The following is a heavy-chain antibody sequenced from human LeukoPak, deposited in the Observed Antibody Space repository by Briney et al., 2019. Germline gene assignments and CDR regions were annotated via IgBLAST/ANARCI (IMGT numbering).Heavy chain of an antibody. CDR1: GFTFSSYS. CDR2: ISYDGSNK. J-gene: IGHJ3*02. V-gene: IGHV3-30*03. CDR3: ARVSILIVPYYAFDI. Sequence: PGGSLRLSCAASGFTFSSYSMNWVRQAPGKGLEWVAVISYDGSNKKYGDSVKGRFTISRDNSKNTLDLQMNSLRAEDTAVYYCARVSILIVPYYAFDIWGQGTMVTVSS. D-gene: IGHD2/OR15-2a*01.